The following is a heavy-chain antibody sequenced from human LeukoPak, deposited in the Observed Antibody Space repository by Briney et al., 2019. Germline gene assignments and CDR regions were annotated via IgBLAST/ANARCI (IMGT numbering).Heavy chain of an antibody. CDR1: GFTFSSYA. V-gene: IGHV3-30*04. CDR3: ARDPLGYCSSTIGYSSGWCSEFDY. D-gene: IGHD2-2*01. J-gene: IGHJ4*02. Sequence: PGGSLRLSCAASGFTFSSYAMHWVRQAPGKGLEWVAVISYDGSNKYYADSVKGRFTISRDNSKNTLYLQMNSLRAEDTAVYYCARDPLGYCSSTIGYSSGWCSEFDYWGQGTLVTVSS. CDR2: ISYDGSNK.